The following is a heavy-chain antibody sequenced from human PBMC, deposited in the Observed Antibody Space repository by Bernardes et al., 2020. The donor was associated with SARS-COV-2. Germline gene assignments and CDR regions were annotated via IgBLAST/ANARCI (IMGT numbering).Heavy chain of an antibody. Sequence: GGSLRLSCAASGFTFSSYAMSWVRQAPGKGLEWVSSISFSGGSTYYADSVKGRFTISRDNSKNTLYLQMNSLRAEDTAVYYCAKRLYCISTSCYTPPDYWGQGTLVTVSS. CDR2: ISFSGGST. CDR3: AKRLYCISTSCYTPPDY. CDR1: GFTFSSYA. V-gene: IGHV3-23*01. D-gene: IGHD2-2*02. J-gene: IGHJ4*02.